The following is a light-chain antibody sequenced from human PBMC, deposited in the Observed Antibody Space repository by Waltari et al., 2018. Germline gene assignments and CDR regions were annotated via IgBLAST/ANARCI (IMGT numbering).Light chain of an antibody. CDR1: SSNIGNNY. J-gene: IGLJ7*01. CDR2: ENT. V-gene: IGLV1-51*02. CDR3: GTWDSSLSGAV. Sequence: QSVLTQPPSVSAAPGQRVTISCSGGSSNIGNNYVSWYRQFPGTAPKLLIYENTELPSGIPGVFSGSKSGTAATLDITGLQAGDEADYYCGTWDSSLSGAVFGGGTHLTVL.